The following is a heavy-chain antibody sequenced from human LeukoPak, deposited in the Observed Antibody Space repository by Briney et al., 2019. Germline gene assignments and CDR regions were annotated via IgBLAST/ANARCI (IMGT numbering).Heavy chain of an antibody. Sequence: GGSLRLSCAASGFTFSNYNMNWVRQAPGKGLEWVSFIGRGGDTIYYADSVKGRLTISRDNAKSSLYLQMNSLRTEDTALYYCARDDYHFDSHGGGTREFDTWGQGTMVIVSS. CDR2: IGRGGDTI. J-gene: IGHJ3*02. CDR3: ARDDYHFDSHGGGTREFDT. D-gene: IGHD3-9*01. V-gene: IGHV3-48*01. CDR1: GFTFSNYN.